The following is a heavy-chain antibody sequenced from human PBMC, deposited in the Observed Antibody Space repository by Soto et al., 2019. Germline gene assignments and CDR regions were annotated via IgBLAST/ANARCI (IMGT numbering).Heavy chain of an antibody. CDR3: ARLGAPPAPGFVDY. CDR2: IYPGDSDV. J-gene: IGHJ4*02. D-gene: IGHD3-10*01. CDR1: GYSFTNYW. V-gene: IGHV5-51*01. Sequence: GESLKISCKGSGYSFTNYWIGWVRQMPGKGLEWMGIIYPGDSDVRYNPSIQDEVTISADKSITTAYLQWSSLKASDTAMYYCARLGAPPAPGFVDYWGQGTLVTVSS.